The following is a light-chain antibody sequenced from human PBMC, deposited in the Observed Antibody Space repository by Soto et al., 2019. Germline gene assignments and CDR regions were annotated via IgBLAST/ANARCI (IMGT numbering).Light chain of an antibody. CDR3: CSYAATYTFV. Sequence: QSALTQPASVSGSPGQSITISCTGTSSDVGNGYDSVSWYQQHPGKAPKLMIYEVTNRPSGVSSRFSGSKSGNTASLTISGLQAEDEADYFCCSYAATYTFVFGGGTKLTVL. CDR1: SSDVGNGYDS. CDR2: EVT. V-gene: IGLV2-14*01. J-gene: IGLJ2*01.